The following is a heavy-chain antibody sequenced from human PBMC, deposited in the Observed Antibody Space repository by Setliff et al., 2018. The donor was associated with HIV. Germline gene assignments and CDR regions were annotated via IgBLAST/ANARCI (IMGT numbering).Heavy chain of an antibody. CDR3: ARVSSVIELQGGDYFDS. Sequence: SETLSLTCTVSGDSISSSRSFWGWIRQSPGKGLEWIGSIYFSGSVFYNPSLNSRVIISIDTSRNQFTLKLSSVTGADTAVYYCARVSSVIELQGGDYFDSWGQGLLVTVSS. D-gene: IGHD1-7*01. J-gene: IGHJ4*02. CDR1: GDSISSSRSF. V-gene: IGHV4-39*06. CDR2: IYFSGSV.